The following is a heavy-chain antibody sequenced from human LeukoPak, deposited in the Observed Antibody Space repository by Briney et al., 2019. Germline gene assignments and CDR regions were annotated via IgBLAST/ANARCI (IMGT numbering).Heavy chain of an antibody. CDR2: IWSGGTNK. V-gene: IGHV3-30*02. CDR3: AKEQIEYCSTTSCSDAFDI. CDR1: GFTFSSYG. D-gene: IGHD2-2*01. Sequence: GGSLRLSCAASGFTFSSYGMHWVRQAPGKGLEWVAIIWSGGTNKYYADSVKGRFTISRDNPKKTLYLQMDSLGAEDTAVYYCAKEQIEYCSTTSCSDAFDIWGQGTMVTVSS. J-gene: IGHJ3*02.